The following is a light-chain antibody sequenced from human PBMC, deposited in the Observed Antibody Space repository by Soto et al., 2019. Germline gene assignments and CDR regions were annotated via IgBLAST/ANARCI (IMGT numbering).Light chain of an antibody. CDR3: QVWDSSSDVV. V-gene: IGLV3-21*04. J-gene: IGLJ2*01. CDR1: NMGSKS. CDR2: YDS. Sequence: SYELTQPPSVSVAPGKTARITCGGNNMGSKSVHWYQQKPGQAPVLVIYYDSDRPSGIPERFSGSNSGNTATLTISRVEAGDEDDYYCQVWDSSSDVVFGGGNKLTVL.